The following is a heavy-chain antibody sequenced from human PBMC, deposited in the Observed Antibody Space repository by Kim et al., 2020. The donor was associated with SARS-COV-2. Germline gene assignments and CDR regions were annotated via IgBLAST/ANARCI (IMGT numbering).Heavy chain of an antibody. Sequence: SETLSLTCTVSGGSISSYYWSWIRQPPGKGLEWIGYIYYSGSTNYNPSLKSRVTISVDTSKNQFSLKLSSVTAADTAVYYCARHAARYDSTAGLDYWGQGTLVTVSS. J-gene: IGHJ4*02. CDR3: ARHAARYDSTAGLDY. CDR2: IYYSGST. CDR1: GGSISSYY. D-gene: IGHD3-22*01. V-gene: IGHV4-59*08.